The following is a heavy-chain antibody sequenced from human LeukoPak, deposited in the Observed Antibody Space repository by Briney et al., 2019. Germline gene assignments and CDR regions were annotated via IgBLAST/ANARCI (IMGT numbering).Heavy chain of an antibody. D-gene: IGHD3-22*01. J-gene: IGHJ4*02. CDR2: IYYSGST. Sequence: SSQTLSLTCTASGGSISSGGYYWSWIRQHPGKGLEWIGYIYYSGSTYYNPSLKSRVTISVDTSKNQFSLKLSSVTAADTAMYYCARFNDSGGYYSLDYWGQGALVTVSS. CDR3: ARFNDSGGYYSLDY. CDR1: GGSISSGGYY. V-gene: IGHV4-31*03.